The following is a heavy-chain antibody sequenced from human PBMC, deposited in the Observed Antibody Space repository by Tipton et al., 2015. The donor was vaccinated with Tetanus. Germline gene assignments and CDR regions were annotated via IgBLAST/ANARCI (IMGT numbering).Heavy chain of an antibody. CDR1: GGSFSGYY. Sequence: TLSLTCAVYGGSFSGYYWSWIRQPPGKGLEWIGEINHSGTTNYNPSLKSRVTISVDTSKNHLSLKLSSVTAAGTAVYYCARGGYYYDSSGQVRYFDYWGQGTLVTVSS. CDR2: INHSGTT. V-gene: IGHV4-34*01. J-gene: IGHJ4*02. D-gene: IGHD3-22*01. CDR3: ARGGYYYDSSGQVRYFDY.